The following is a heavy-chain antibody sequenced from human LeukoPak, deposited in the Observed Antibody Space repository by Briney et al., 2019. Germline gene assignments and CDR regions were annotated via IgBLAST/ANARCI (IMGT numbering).Heavy chain of an antibody. CDR2: INHSGST. V-gene: IGHV4-34*01. D-gene: IGHD6-6*01. CDR1: GGSFSGYY. CDR3: ARGGGYSSSSGRDFDY. J-gene: IGHJ4*02. Sequence: SETLSLTCAVYGGSFSGYYWSWIRQPPGKGLEWIGEINHSGSTNYNPSLKSRVTISVDTSKNQFSLKLSSLTAADTAVYYCARGGGYSSSSGRDFDYWGQGTLVTVSS.